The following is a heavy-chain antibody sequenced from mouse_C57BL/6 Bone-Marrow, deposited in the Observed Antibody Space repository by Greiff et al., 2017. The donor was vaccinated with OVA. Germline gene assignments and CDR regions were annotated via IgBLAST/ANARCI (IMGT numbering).Heavy chain of an antibody. V-gene: IGHV2-9-1*01. Sequence: VQLQESGPGLVAPSQSLSITCTVSGFSLTSYAISWVRQPPGKGLEWLGVIWTGGGTNYNSALQSRLSISKDNSKSQVFLKMNSLQTDDTARYYCARNLRDGYYLYYFDYWGQGTTLTVSS. CDR3: ARNLRDGYYLYYFDY. CDR1: GFSLTSYA. D-gene: IGHD2-3*01. CDR2: IWTGGGT. J-gene: IGHJ2*01.